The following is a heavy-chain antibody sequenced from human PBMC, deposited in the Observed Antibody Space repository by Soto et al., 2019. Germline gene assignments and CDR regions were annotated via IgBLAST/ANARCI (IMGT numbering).Heavy chain of an antibody. CDR1: GGYFSANY. CDR3: ATGGLFSS. V-gene: IGHV4-34*01. Sequence: QVQLRQWGAGLLKPSETLSLTCGISGGYFSANYWSWIRQSPGKGLEWLGEINHSGSTEYNPSLKSRVSISADSSKNQFSLTLTSVTASDTAVYYCATGGLFSSWGQGTLVTVSS. D-gene: IGHD3-3*01. J-gene: IGHJ5*02. CDR2: INHSGST.